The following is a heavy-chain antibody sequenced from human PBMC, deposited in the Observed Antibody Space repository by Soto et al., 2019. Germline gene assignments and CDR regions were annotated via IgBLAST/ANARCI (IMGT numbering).Heavy chain of an antibody. CDR3: AHRLRNPDSGYDLLAYFDY. D-gene: IGHD5-12*01. Sequence: QITLKESGPTLVKPTQTLTLTCTFSGFSLSTSGVGVGWIRQPPGKALEWLALIYWDDEKRYSPSLKSRLTITKDTSKNQVVLTMTNMDPVDTATYYCAHRLRNPDSGYDLLAYFDYWGQGTLVTVSS. CDR2: IYWDDEK. J-gene: IGHJ4*02. V-gene: IGHV2-5*02. CDR1: GFSLSTSGVG.